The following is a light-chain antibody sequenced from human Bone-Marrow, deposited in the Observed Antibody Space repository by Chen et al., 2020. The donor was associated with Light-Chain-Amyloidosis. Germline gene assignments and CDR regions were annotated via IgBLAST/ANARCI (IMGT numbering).Light chain of an antibody. CDR1: SSDVGGYNY. CDR3: RSYTSSSPYV. Sequence: QSALTQPASVSGSPGQSITISCTGTSSDVGGYNYVSWYQQHPGKAPRLMIYDVNNRPSGVSNRFSGSKSGNTASLTISGLQADDEADYYCRSYTSSSPYVFGTGTKVTVL. CDR2: DVN. J-gene: IGLJ1*01. V-gene: IGLV2-14*03.